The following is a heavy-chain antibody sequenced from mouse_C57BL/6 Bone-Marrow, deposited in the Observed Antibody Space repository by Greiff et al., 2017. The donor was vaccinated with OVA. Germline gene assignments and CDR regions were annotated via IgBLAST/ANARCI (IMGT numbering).Heavy chain of an antibody. Sequence: QVQLKQPGAELVKPGASVKLSCKASGYTFTSYWMHWVKQRPGQGLEWIGMINPNSGSTTYNEKFKSKATLTVDKSSSTAYMQLSSLTSEDSAVYYCAIYYDYDGYWGQGTTLTVST. V-gene: IGHV1-64*01. CDR2: INPNSGST. CDR1: GYTFTSYW. D-gene: IGHD2-4*01. J-gene: IGHJ2*01. CDR3: AIYYDYDGY.